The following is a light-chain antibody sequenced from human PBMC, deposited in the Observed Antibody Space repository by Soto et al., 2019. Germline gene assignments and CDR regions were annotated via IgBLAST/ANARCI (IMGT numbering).Light chain of an antibody. V-gene: IGLV2-14*01. CDR2: GVK. J-gene: IGLJ1*01. CDR1: GRDIGAYDY. CDR3: SSYTTSYFYV. Sequence: QSLLTQPASVSGSPGQSITISCTGSGRDIGAYDYVSWYQQHPGKAPKLLIYGVKNRPSGVSYRFSASKSAFTASLTISGLQAEDEAHYYCSSYTTSYFYVFGPGTKLTVL.